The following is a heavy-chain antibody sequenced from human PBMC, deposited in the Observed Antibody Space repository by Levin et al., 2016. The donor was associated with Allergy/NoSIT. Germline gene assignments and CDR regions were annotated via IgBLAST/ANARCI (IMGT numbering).Heavy chain of an antibody. J-gene: IGHJ4*02. CDR3: ARHRPVEVYFDS. V-gene: IGHV4-39*01. CDR1: GGSISTYY. CDR2: AYYSGDT. D-gene: IGHD1-1*01. Sequence: SETLSLTCAVSGGSISTYYWSWIRQPPGKGLEWIGSAYYSGDTYYNPSLRGRVTISVDASKNHVSLKLSSVTAADTAVYHCARHRPVEVYFDSWGQGILVTVSS.